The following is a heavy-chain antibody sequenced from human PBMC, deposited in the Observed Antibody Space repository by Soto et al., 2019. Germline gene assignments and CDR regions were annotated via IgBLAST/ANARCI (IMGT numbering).Heavy chain of an antibody. V-gene: IGHV3-7*03. Sequence: LRLSCAASGFTFSSYWMSWVRQAPGKGLEWVANIKQDGSEKYYVDSVKGRFTISRDNAKNSLYLQMNSLRAEDTAVYYCARAAYYDILTGYFAYYGMDVWGQGTTVTVSS. CDR1: GFTFSSYW. D-gene: IGHD3-9*01. J-gene: IGHJ6*02. CDR2: IKQDGSEK. CDR3: ARAAYYDILTGYFAYYGMDV.